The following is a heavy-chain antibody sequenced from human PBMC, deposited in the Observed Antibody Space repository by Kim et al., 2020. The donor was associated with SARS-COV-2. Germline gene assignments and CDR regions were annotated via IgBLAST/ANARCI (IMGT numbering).Heavy chain of an antibody. Sequence: AVSVKSRITINPDTSKNQFSLQLNSVTPEDTAVYYCARGNDGYYYYGMDVWGQGTTVTVSS. J-gene: IGHJ6*02. CDR3: ARGNDGYYYYGMDV. D-gene: IGHD1-1*01. V-gene: IGHV6-1*01.